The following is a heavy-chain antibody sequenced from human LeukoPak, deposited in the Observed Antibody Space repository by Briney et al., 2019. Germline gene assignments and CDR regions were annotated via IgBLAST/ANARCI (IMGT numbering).Heavy chain of an antibody. CDR2: INHSGST. J-gene: IGHJ4*02. V-gene: IGHV4-39*07. CDR1: GGSISSSSYY. D-gene: IGHD3-22*01. Sequence: KSSETLSLTCTVSGGSISSSSYYWGWIRQPPGKGLEWIGEINHSGSTNYNPSLKSRVTISVDTSKNQFSLKLSSVTAADTAVYYCARAVDSSGYYRFFFDYWGQGTLVTVSS. CDR3: ARAVDSSGYYRFFFDY.